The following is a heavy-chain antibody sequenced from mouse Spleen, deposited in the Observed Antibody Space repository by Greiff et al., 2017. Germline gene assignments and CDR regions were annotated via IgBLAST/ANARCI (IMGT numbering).Heavy chain of an antibody. J-gene: IGHJ4*01. CDR3: ARPPTTMGAMDY. V-gene: IGHV1-42*01. D-gene: IGHD2-4*01. CDR2: INPSTGGT. Sequence: VQLQQSGPELVKPGASVKISCKASGYSFTGYYMNWVKQSPEKSLEWIGEINPSTGGTTYNQKFKAKATLTVDKSSSTAYMQLKSLTSEDSAVYYCARPPTTMGAMDYWGQGTSVTVSS. CDR1: GYSFTGYY.